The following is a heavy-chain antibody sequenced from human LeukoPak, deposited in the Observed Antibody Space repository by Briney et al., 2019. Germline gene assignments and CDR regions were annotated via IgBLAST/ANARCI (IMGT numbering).Heavy chain of an antibody. V-gene: IGHV3-30*04. CDR2: ISYDGSNK. Sequence: QPGRSLRLSCAASGFTFSSYAMHWVRQAPGKGLERVAGISYDGSNKYYADSVKGRFTISRDNSKNTLYLQMNSLRAEDTAVYYCARAGITMVRGVIINWFDPWGQGTLVTVSS. J-gene: IGHJ5*02. D-gene: IGHD3-10*01. CDR3: ARAGITMVRGVIINWFDP. CDR1: GFTFSSYA.